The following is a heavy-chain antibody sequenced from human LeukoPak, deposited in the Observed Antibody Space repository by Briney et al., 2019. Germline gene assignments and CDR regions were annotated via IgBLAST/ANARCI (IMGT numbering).Heavy chain of an antibody. CDR2: IYYSGST. CDR3: ASIAAAGNE. D-gene: IGHD6-13*01. V-gene: IGHV4-39*01. CDR1: GGSISRSTYY. J-gene: IGHJ4*02. Sequence: SETLSLTCTVSGGSISRSTYYWGWIRQPPGQGLEWIGSIYYSGSTYYNPSIKSRVTISVDTSMNQFSLKLSSVTAADTAVHYCASIAAAGNEWGQGTLVTVSS.